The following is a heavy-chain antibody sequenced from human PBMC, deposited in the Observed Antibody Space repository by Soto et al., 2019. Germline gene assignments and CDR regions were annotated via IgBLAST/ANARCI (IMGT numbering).Heavy chain of an antibody. J-gene: IGHJ3*02. CDR2: IWYDGSNK. CDR3: ARVYTTNYYDILTGHTVRDAFDI. Sequence: GGSLRLSCAASGFTFSSYGMHWVRQAPGKGLEWVAVIWYDGSNKYYADSVKGRFTISRDNSKNTLYLQMNSLRAEDTAVYYCARVYTTNYYDILTGHTVRDAFDIWGQGTMATVSS. V-gene: IGHV3-33*01. D-gene: IGHD3-9*01. CDR1: GFTFSSYG.